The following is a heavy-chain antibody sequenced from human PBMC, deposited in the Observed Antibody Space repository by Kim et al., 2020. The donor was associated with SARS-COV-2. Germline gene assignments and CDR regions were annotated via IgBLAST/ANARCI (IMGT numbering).Heavy chain of an antibody. CDR2: INPNSGGT. CDR3: ARVGGDYDFWSGLGPGADLYYFDY. CDR1: GYTFTGYY. Sequence: ASVKVSCKASGYTFTGYYMHWVRQAPGQGLEWMGWINPNSGGTNYAQKFQGRVTMTRDTSISTAYMELSRLRSDDTAVYYCARVGGDYDFWSGLGPGADLYYFDYWGQGTLVTVSS. V-gene: IGHV1-2*02. J-gene: IGHJ4*02. D-gene: IGHD3-3*01.